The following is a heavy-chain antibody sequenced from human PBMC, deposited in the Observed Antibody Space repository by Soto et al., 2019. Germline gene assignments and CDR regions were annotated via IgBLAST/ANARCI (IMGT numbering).Heavy chain of an antibody. V-gene: IGHV1-69*06. CDR3: ARGGPVIIPAAANWFDP. J-gene: IGHJ5*02. CDR1: GGGFNSYS. Sequence: QVQLVQSGAEVKKPGSSVKVSCKASGGGFNSYSISWVRQAPGQGLEWMGVIIPIFGTPTYAPKFQGRGTMTADKSTSTAYVGVSRLTSEDTAVYYCARGGPVIIPAAANWFDPWGQGTLVTVSS. D-gene: IGHD2-2*01. CDR2: IIPIFGTP.